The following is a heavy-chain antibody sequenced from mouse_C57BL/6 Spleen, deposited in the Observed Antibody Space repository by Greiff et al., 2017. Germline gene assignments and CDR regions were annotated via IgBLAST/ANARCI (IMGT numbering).Heavy chain of an antibody. D-gene: IGHD6-2*01. V-gene: IGHV1-55*01. CDR1: GYTFTSYW. CDR3: ARKVSAIDY. CDR2: IYPGSGST. J-gene: IGHJ4*01. Sequence: QVQLQQPGAELVKPGASVKMSCKASGYTFTSYWITWVKQRPGQGLEWLGDIYPGSGSTNYNEKFKSKATLTVDTSSSTAYMQRSSLTSEDSAVYYCARKVSAIDYWGQGTSVTVSS.